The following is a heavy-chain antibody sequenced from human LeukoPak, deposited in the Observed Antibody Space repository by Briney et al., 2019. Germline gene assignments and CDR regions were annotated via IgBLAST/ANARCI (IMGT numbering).Heavy chain of an antibody. CDR2: IYYSGST. D-gene: IGHD4-11*01. Sequence: SETLSLTCTVSGGSISSGGYYWSWIRRHPGKGLEWIGYIYYSGSTYYNPSLKSRVTISVDTSKNQFSLKLSSVTAADTAVYYCATLLDSNYNSYYYGMDVWGQGTTVTVSS. V-gene: IGHV4-31*03. CDR1: GGSISSGGYY. J-gene: IGHJ6*02. CDR3: ATLLDSNYNSYYYGMDV.